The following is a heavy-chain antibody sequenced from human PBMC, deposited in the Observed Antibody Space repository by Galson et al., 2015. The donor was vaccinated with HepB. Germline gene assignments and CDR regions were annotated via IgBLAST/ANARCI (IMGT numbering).Heavy chain of an antibody. J-gene: IGHJ5*02. CDR1: GYSFSNYG. Sequence: SVKVSCKASGYSFSNYGISWVRQAPGQGLEWLGWSSAYRDKANYAQIIQGRVTMTTDTSTSTAYMELRSLTSDDTAMYYCVRDWYCSGHNCVDCFDPWAREPWSPFPQ. D-gene: IGHD2-15*01. V-gene: IGHV1-18*04. CDR2: SSAYRDKA. CDR3: VRDWYCSGHNCVDCFDP.